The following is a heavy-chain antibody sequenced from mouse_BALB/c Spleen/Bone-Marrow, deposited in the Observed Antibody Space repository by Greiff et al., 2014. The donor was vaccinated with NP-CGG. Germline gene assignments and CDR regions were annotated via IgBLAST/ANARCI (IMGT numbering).Heavy chain of an antibody. CDR3: ARRGGWLGYFDV. Sequence: QVQLQQPGAELMKPGASAKISCKATGYTFSSYWIEWVKQRPGHGLEWIGEILPGSGSTDYNEKFKGKATFTADTSSNTAYMQLSSLTSEDSAVYYCARRGGWLGYFDVWGAGTTVTVSS. CDR2: ILPGSGST. V-gene: IGHV1-9*01. J-gene: IGHJ1*01. CDR1: GYTFSSYW. D-gene: IGHD2-3*01.